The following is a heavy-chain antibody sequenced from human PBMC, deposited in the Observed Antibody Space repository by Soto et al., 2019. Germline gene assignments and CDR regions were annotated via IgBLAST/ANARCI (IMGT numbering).Heavy chain of an antibody. CDR3: VLMVLSGMDV. Sequence: EVQLVESGGGLVQPGGSLRLSCAASGFTFSSYWMSWVRQAPGKGLEWVANIKQDGSEKYYVDSVKGRFTISRDNAKNSLYLQMNSLRAEDTTVYYCVLMVLSGMDVWGQGTTVTVSS. D-gene: IGHD2-8*01. J-gene: IGHJ6*02. CDR2: IKQDGSEK. CDR1: GFTFSSYW. V-gene: IGHV3-7*05.